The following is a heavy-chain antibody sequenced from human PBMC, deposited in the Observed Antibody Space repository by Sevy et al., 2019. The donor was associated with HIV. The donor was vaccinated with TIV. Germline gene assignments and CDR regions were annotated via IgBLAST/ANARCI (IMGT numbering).Heavy chain of an antibody. CDR2: IRREVYGGTT. Sequence: GGSLRLSCTASGFTFGEYSMSWFRQAPGKGLEWVSFIRREVYGGTTEYAASVKGRFTISRDDSKSIAYLQMSSLKTEDTAVYYCTRGRRVYADYGVDYWGQRTLVTVSS. D-gene: IGHD4-17*01. CDR1: GFTFGEYS. V-gene: IGHV3-49*03. CDR3: TRGRRVYADYGVDY. J-gene: IGHJ4*02.